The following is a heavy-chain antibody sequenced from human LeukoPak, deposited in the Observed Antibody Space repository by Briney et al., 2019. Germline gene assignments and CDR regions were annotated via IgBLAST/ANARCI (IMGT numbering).Heavy chain of an antibody. CDR2: VYYTGKT. CDR3: ARGYYDSRGYSNPFDI. Sequence: SETLSLTCTVSGGSISSSYWSWIRQPPGKGLEWIGYVYYTGKTNYNPSLTGRATISADTSENQFSLRLTSVAAADTAIYYCARGYYDSRGYSNPFDIWGHGTMVTVSS. CDR1: GGSISSSY. D-gene: IGHD3-22*01. V-gene: IGHV4-59*01. J-gene: IGHJ3*02.